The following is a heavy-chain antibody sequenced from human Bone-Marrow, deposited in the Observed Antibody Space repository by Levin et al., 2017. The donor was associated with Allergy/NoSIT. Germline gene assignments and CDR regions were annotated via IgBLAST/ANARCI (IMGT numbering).Heavy chain of an antibody. J-gene: IGHJ4*02. CDR1: GFTISDHY. CDR3: GVYYGSGKGY. CDR2: TRNKANGYIL. D-gene: IGHD3-10*01. V-gene: IGHV3-72*01. Sequence: GGSLRLSCAASGFTISDHYMEWIRQAPGKGLEWVGRTRNKANGYILDYAASVKGRFSISRDDSRNSVFLQMNSLNTEDAAVYYCGVYYGSGKGYWGQGTLVTVSS.